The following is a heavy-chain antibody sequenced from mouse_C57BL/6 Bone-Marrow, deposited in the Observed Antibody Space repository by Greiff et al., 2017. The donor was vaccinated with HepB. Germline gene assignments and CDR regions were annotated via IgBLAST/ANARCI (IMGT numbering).Heavy chain of an antibody. J-gene: IGHJ2*01. Sequence: VQLQQSGAELVRPGASVTLSCKASGYTFTDYEMHWVKQTPVHGLEWIGAIDPETGGTAYNQKFQGKAILTADKSSSTAYMGLRSLTSEDSAVYYYTSWVYFDYWGQGTTLTVSA. CDR2: IDPETGGT. CDR1: GYTFTDYE. V-gene: IGHV1-15*01. CDR3: TSWVYFDY.